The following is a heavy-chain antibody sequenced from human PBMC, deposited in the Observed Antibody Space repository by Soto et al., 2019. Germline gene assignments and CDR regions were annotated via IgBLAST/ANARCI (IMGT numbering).Heavy chain of an antibody. CDR2: IYYSGST. V-gene: IGHV4-31*03. Sequence: SETLSLTCTVSGGSISSGGYYWSWIRPHPGKGLEWIGYIYYSGSTYYNPSLKSRVTISVDTSKNQFSLKLSSVTAADTAVYFCARDSVPYYYTSGSYYGPSTKSYGMDVWGQGTTVTVSS. CDR3: ARDSVPYYYTSGSYYGPSTKSYGMDV. J-gene: IGHJ6*02. D-gene: IGHD3-10*01. CDR1: GGSISSGGYY.